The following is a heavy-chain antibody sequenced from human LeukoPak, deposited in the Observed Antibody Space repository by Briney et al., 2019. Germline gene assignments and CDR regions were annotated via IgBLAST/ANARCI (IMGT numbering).Heavy chain of an antibody. D-gene: IGHD1-26*01. J-gene: IGHJ3*02. V-gene: IGHV1-8*01. CDR1: GYTFTSYD. Sequence: ASVKVSCKASGYTFTSYDINWVRQATGQGLEWMGWMNPNSGNTGYAQKFQGRVTMTRNTSISTAYMELSSLRSEDTAVYYCARVGWELRVGAFDIWGQGTMVTVSS. CDR2: MNPNSGNT. CDR3: ARVGWELRVGAFDI.